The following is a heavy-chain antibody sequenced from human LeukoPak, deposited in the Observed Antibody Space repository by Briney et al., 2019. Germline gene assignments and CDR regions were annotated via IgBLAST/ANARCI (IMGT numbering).Heavy chain of an antibody. CDR3: TTRSGDFWSGFVN. D-gene: IGHD3-3*01. CDR2: FDPEEAKM. CDR1: GNSLSEIS. Sequence: ASVKVSCKVSGNSLSEISIPWVRQAPGKGLGCMGGFDPEEAKMVYAQNFQGRVTMTEDTSTQTAYMELSGLTSDDTAVYYCTTRSGDFWSGFVNWGQGTLVTVSS. J-gene: IGHJ4*02. V-gene: IGHV1-24*01.